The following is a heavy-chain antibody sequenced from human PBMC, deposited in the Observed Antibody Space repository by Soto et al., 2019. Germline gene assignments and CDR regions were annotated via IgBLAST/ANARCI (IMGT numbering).Heavy chain of an antibody. J-gene: IGHJ4*02. CDR3: AIEGYCISTSCYASALDY. V-gene: IGHV1-18*01. D-gene: IGHD2-2*01. CDR2: ISAYNGNT. CDR1: GYTFTSYG. Sequence: ASVKVSCKASGYTFTSYGISWVRQAPGQGLEWMGWISAYNGNTDYPQKLQGRVTMTTDTSTSTVYMELRSLRSDDTAVYYCAIEGYCISTSCYASALDYWGQGTLVTVSS.